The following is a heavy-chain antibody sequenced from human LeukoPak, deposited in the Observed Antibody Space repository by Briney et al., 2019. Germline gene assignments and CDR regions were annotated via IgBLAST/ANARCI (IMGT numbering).Heavy chain of an antibody. Sequence: SETLSLTCTVSGGSISSYYWSWIWQPPGKGLEWIGYIYYSGSTNYNPSLKSRVTISVDTSKNQFSLKLSSVTAADTAVYYCAGAGLRRVDFDYWGQGTLVTVSS. CDR1: GGSISSYY. V-gene: IGHV4-59*08. J-gene: IGHJ4*02. D-gene: IGHD2-15*01. CDR2: IYYSGST. CDR3: AGAGLRRVDFDY.